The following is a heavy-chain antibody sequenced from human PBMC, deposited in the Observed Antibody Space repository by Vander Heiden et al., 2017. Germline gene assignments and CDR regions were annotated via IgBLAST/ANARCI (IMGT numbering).Heavy chain of an antibody. J-gene: IGHJ4*02. V-gene: IGHV3-30*18. Sequence: QVKLAGSGGGVVQPGKALRPSCEASGFPFRRYGMHWVRQAPGKGLEWVAVISYEGSNENAADSVRGRFTISRDNSKNTLYLQMNSLRAEDTAVDFCAKEGAREGFAYYHDYWGQGTLVTVSS. CDR3: AKEGAREGFAYYHDY. CDR2: ISYEGSNE. CDR1: GFPFRRYG. D-gene: IGHD3-16*01.